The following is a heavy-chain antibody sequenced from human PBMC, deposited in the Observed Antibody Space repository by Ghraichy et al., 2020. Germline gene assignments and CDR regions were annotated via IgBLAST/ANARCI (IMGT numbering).Heavy chain of an antibody. CDR1: GFTFSSYW. CDR3: ARGRFGAYGMDV. Sequence: LTCAASGFTFSSYWMHWVRQAPGKGLVWVSRINSDGSSTNYADSVKGRFTISRDNAKNTLYLQMNSLRAEDTAVYYCARGRFGAYGMDVWGQGTTVTVSS. D-gene: IGHD3-10*01. J-gene: IGHJ6*02. V-gene: IGHV3-74*01. CDR2: INSDGSST.